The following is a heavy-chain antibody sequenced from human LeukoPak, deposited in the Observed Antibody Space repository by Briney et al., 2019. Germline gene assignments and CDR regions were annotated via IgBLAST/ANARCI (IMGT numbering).Heavy chain of an antibody. CDR2: ISYDGSNK. D-gene: IGHD3-22*01. Sequence: GGSLRLSCAASGFTFSSYGMHWVRQAPGKGLEWVAVISYDGSNKYYADSVKGRFTISRDNSKNTLYLQMNSLRAGDTAVYYCAKDSYDRSGYYYYYFAYWGQGTQVTVSS. V-gene: IGHV3-30*18. CDR3: AKDSYDRSGYYYYYFAY. CDR1: GFTFSSYG. J-gene: IGHJ4*02.